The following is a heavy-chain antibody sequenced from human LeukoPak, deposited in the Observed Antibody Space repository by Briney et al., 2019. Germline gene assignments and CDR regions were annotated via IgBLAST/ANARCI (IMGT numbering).Heavy chain of an antibody. CDR1: GDSITSYY. CDR3: ATLPFSGAYFDY. J-gene: IGHJ4*02. Sequence: PSETLSLTCTVSGDSITSYYWSWVRQPPGKGLEYIGLIYYNGKTDHNPSLKSRVTISVDTSKNQFSLKLSSVTAADTAVYYCATLPFSGAYFDYWGQGTLVTVSS. D-gene: IGHD7-27*01. V-gene: IGHV4-59*01. CDR2: IYYNGKT.